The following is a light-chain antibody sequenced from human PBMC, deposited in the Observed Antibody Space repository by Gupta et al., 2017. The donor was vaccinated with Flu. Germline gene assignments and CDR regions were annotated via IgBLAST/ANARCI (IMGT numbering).Light chain of an antibody. J-gene: IGLJ2*01. Sequence: QPALTQPASVSGSPGQSITISCTGTNSDVGSYDLVSWYQHHPGKVPKLIIYEVKKRPSGFASRFSGSKSGNTASLTSSGLQAEDEADYFCSSDAGTTRVIFGGGTKLTVL. CDR3: SSDAGTTRVI. CDR2: EVK. CDR1: NSDVGSYDL. V-gene: IGLV2-23*02.